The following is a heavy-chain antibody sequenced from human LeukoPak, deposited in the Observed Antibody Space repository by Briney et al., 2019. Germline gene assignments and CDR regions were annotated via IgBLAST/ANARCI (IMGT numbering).Heavy chain of an antibody. D-gene: IGHD1-26*01. CDR2: ISWNSGSI. Sequence: PGRSLRLPCAASGFTFDDYAMHWVRQAPGKGLEWVSGISWNSGSIGYADSVKGRFTISRDNSKNTLYLQMNSLRAEDTAVYYCARVSGSYTSFDYWGQGTLVTVSS. CDR1: GFTFDDYA. V-gene: IGHV3-9*01. CDR3: ARVSGSYTSFDY. J-gene: IGHJ4*02.